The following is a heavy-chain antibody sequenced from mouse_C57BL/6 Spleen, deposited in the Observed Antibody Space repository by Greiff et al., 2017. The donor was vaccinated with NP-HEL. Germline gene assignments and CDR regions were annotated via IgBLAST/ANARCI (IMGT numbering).Heavy chain of an antibody. D-gene: IGHD2-3*01. Sequence: EVQLQQSGAELVRPGASVKLSCTASGFNIKDDYMHWVKQRPEQGLEWIGWIDPENGDTEYASKFQGKATITADTSSKTAYLQLSSLTSEDPAVYYCTVGYWGFDYWGQGTTLTVSS. V-gene: IGHV14-4*01. CDR1: GFNIKDDY. CDR2: IDPENGDT. J-gene: IGHJ2*01. CDR3: TVGYWGFDY.